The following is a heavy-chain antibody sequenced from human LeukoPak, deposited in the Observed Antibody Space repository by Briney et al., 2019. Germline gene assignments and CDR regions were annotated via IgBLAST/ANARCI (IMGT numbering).Heavy chain of an antibody. CDR3: AKRGNPAVGHHYLDV. CDR1: GFTFSSYD. D-gene: IGHD2-2*01. V-gene: IGHV3-23*01. Sequence: GGSLRLSCAASGFTFSSYDMSWVRQAPGKGLEWVSSITISGGSTFYADSVMGRFTISRDNYKNTLYLQMNSMSAEDTAVYYCAKRGNPAVGHHYLDVWGKGTTVSVSS. J-gene: IGHJ6*03. CDR2: ITISGGST.